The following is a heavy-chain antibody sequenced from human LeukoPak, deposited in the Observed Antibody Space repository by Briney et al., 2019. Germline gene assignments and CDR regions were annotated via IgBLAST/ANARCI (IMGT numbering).Heavy chain of an antibody. V-gene: IGHV1-69*05. CDR2: INPFFGTA. J-gene: IGHJ3*02. CDR1: GGTFSSNA. Sequence: SVKVSCKASGGTFSSNAISWVRKPPGQGLEWMGRINPFFGTANYTQKVQGRVTITTDESTSTPYMELSSLRSEDTAVYYCARDPYYGSGSYYMGGDAFEIWGQGTMVTVSS. D-gene: IGHD3-10*01. CDR3: ARDPYYGSGSYYMGGDAFEI.